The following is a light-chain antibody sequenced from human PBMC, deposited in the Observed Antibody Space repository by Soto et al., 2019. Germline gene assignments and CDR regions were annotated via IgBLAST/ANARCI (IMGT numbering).Light chain of an antibody. CDR1: SSDVGGYNY. V-gene: IGLV2-14*01. CDR2: DVT. J-gene: IGLJ1*01. CDR3: SSYRRGSTYV. Sequence: LAQPASVSGSPAQPITVSRTGPSSDVGGYNYVSWYQQHPGKAPRLMIYDVTNRPSGVSNRFSGSKSGNTASLTISGLQAEDEADYYCSSYRRGSTYVFGTGTRSPS.